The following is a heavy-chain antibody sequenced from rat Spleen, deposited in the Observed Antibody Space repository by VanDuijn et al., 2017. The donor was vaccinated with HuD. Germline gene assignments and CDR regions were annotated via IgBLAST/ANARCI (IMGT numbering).Heavy chain of an antibody. CDR2: ISYDGSNS. J-gene: IGHJ2*01. V-gene: IGHV5-29*01. CDR3: ARHEPNWFVY. D-gene: IGHD3-6*01. CDR1: GFTVSDYY. Sequence: EVQLVESDGGLVQPGGSLKLSCAASGFTVSDYYMAWVRQAPTEGLEWVATISYDGSNSHYRDSVKGRFTISRDNAKSTLYLQMDSLRSEDTATYYCARHEPNWFVYWGQGVMVTVSS.